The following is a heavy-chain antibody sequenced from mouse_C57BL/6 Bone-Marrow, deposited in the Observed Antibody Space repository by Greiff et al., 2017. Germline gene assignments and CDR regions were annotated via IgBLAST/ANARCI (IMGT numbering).Heavy chain of an antibody. J-gene: IGHJ3*01. D-gene: IGHD2-12*01. CDR2: ISDGGSYT. CDR3: ARDHDETWFAY. V-gene: IGHV5-4*01. CDR1: GFTFSSYA. Sequence: EVKLMESGGGLVKPGGSLKLSCAASGFTFSSYAMSWVRQTPEKRLEWVATISDGGSYTYYPDNVKGRFTISRDNAKNNLYLQMSHLKSEDTAMYYCARDHDETWFAYWGQGTLVTVSA.